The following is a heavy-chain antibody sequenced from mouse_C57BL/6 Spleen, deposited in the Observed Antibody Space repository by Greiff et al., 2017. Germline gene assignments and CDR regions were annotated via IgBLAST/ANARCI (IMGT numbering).Heavy chain of an antibody. CDR3: ARSGITTVVARGLDY. J-gene: IGHJ2*01. Sequence: QVQLQQSGPELVKPGASVKISCKASGYTFTDYYINWVKQRPGQGLEWIGWIFPGSGSTYYNEKFKGKATLTVDKSSSTDYMLLSSLTSEDSAVYFCARSGITTVVARGLDYWGQGTTLTVSS. CDR1: GYTFTDYY. CDR2: IFPGSGST. V-gene: IGHV1-75*01. D-gene: IGHD1-1*01.